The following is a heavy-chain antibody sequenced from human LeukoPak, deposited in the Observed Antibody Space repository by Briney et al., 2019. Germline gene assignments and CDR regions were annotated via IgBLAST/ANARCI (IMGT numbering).Heavy chain of an antibody. D-gene: IGHD3-10*01. V-gene: IGHV1-69-2*01. CDR3: ATVFYYYGFGPDAFDI. CDR1: GGTFSSYA. Sequence: GASVKVSCKASGGTFSSYAISWVQQAPGKGLEWMGLVDPEDGETIYAEKFQGRVTITADTSTDTAYMELSSLRSEDTAVYYCATVFYYYGFGPDAFDIWGQGTMVTVSS. J-gene: IGHJ3*02. CDR2: VDPEDGET.